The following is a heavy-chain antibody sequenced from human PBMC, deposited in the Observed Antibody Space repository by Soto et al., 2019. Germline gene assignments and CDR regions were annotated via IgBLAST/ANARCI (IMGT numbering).Heavy chain of an antibody. Sequence: WGALLVSCASSVFTFSIYWMRWVRQAPGKGLVWVSRVNSDGSITNYADAVKGRFTISIDNAKNTLYLQMDGLRAEDTAVYYCARVGATTWYWGQGTMVTVSS. CDR1: VFTFSIYW. J-gene: IGHJ4*02. D-gene: IGHD1-26*01. V-gene: IGHV3-74*01. CDR2: VNSDGSIT. CDR3: ARVGATTWY.